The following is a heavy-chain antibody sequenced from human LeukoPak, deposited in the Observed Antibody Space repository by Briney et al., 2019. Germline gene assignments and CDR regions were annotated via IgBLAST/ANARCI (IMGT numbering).Heavy chain of an antibody. CDR3: ATGPPYYYYMDV. J-gene: IGHJ6*03. Sequence: ASVKVSCKVSGYTLTELSMHWVRQAPGKGLEWMGGFDPEDGETIYAQEFQGRVTMTEDTSTDTAYMELSSLRSEDTAVYYCATGPPYYYYMDVWGKGTTVTVSS. CDR1: GYTLTELS. V-gene: IGHV1-24*01. CDR2: FDPEDGET.